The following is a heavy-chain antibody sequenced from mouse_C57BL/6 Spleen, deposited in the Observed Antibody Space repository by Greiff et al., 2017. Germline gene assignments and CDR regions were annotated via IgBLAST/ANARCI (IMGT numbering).Heavy chain of an antibody. CDR1: GYTFTSYW. D-gene: IGHD1-1*01. CDR3: ARNYGSSYYYFDY. J-gene: IGHJ2*01. CDR2: IDPSDSYT. Sequence: VQLQQPGAELVKPGASVKLSCKASGYTFTSYWMQWVKQRPGQGLEWIGEIDPSDSYTNYNQKFKGKATLTVDTSSSTAYMQLSSLTSEDSAVYYCARNYGSSYYYFDYWGQGTTLTVSS. V-gene: IGHV1-50*01.